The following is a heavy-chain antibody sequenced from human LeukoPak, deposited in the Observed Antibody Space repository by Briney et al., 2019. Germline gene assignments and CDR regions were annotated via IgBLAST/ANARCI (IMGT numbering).Heavy chain of an antibody. V-gene: IGHV3-21*01. CDR1: GFTFSSYS. J-gene: IGHJ4*02. Sequence: GGSLRLSCAASGFTFSSYSMNWVRQAPGKGLEWVSSISSSSYIYYTDSVKGRFTISRANAKNSLYLQMNSLRAEDTAVYYCARGFGYYDSSGYAFWDYWGQGTLVTVSS. CDR3: ARGFGYYDSSGYAFWDY. CDR2: ISSSSYI. D-gene: IGHD3-22*01.